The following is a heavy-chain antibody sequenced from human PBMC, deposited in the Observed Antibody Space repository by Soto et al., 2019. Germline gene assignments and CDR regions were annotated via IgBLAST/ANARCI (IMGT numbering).Heavy chain of an antibody. CDR1: GYTLTDLS. J-gene: IGHJ6*02. CDR2: FDPEDGET. CDR3: ATVLAPIAAPGLNYYYYGMDV. V-gene: IGHV1-24*01. D-gene: IGHD6-6*01. Sequence: GASVKVSCKVSGYTLTDLSMHWVRQAPGQGLEWMGGFDPEDGETIYAQKFQGRVTMTEDTSTDTAYMELSSLRSEDTAVYYCATVLAPIAAPGLNYYYYGMDVWGQGTTVTVSS.